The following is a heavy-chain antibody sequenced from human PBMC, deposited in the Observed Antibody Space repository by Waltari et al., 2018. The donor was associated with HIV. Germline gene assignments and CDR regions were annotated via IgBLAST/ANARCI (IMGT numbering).Heavy chain of an antibody. V-gene: IGHV4-31*03. Sequence: QVQLQESGPGLVKPSQTLSLTCTVSGGPISSGGYSWSWIRQHPGKDLEWIGFIYYSGSTSYNPSLKSRVTISVDTSKNQFSLKLSSVTAADTAVYYCARVRSPGYTYGFYFYYYGMDVWGQGTTVTVSS. J-gene: IGHJ6*02. D-gene: IGHD5-18*01. CDR3: ARVRSPGYTYGFYFYYYGMDV. CDR2: IYYSGST. CDR1: GGPISSGGYS.